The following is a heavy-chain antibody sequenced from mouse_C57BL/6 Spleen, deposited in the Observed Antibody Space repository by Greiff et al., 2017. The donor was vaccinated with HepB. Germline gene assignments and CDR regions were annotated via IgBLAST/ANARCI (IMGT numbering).Heavy chain of an antibody. J-gene: IGHJ4*01. D-gene: IGHD2-3*01. CDR2: IDPNSGGT. Sequence: QVQLQQPGAELVKPGASVKLSCKASGYTFTSYWMHWVKQRPGRGLEWIGRIDPNSGGTKYNEKFKSKATLTVDKPSSTAYMQLSSLTSEDSAVYYCARAYGYYHTRPYYYAMDYWGQGTSVTVSS. CDR1: GYTFTSYW. V-gene: IGHV1-72*01. CDR3: ARAYGYYHTRPYYYAMDY.